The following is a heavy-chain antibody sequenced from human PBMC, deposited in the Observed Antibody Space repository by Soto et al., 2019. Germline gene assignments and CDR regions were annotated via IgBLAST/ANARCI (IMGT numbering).Heavy chain of an antibody. CDR2: ISNSGRTI. J-gene: IGHJ3*02. D-gene: IGHD2-21*02. CDR1: GFTFSTYE. V-gene: IGHV3-48*03. Sequence: EVQLVESGGGLVQPGGSLRLSCVASGFTFSTYEMQWVRQAPGKGLEWVSYISNSGRTIYYADSVKGRFTISRDNAKDSLFLQMDSLRAEDTAVYYCASPFVTAPHDAFDIWGQGTMVTVSS. CDR3: ASPFVTAPHDAFDI.